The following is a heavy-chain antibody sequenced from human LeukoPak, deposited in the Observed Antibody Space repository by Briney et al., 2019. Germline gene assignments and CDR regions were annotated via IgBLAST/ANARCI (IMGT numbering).Heavy chain of an antibody. V-gene: IGHV4-59*12. Sequence: SETLSLTCTVSGGSISSYYWSWIRQPPGKGLEWIGYIYYSGSTNYNPSLKSRVTISVDTSKNQFSLKLSSVTAADTAVYYCARALMVVAATHPRIFFDYWGQGTLVTVS. D-gene: IGHD2-15*01. J-gene: IGHJ4*02. CDR2: IYYSGST. CDR3: ARALMVVAATHPRIFFDY. CDR1: GGSISSYY.